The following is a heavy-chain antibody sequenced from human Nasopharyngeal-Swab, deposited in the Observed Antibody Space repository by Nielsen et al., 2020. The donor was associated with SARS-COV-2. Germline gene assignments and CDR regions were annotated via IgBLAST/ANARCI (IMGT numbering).Heavy chain of an antibody. CDR2: INHSGST. V-gene: IGHV4-34*01. CDR1: GGSFRGSY. D-gene: IGHD2-2*01. Sequence: SQTPSLTCSVYGGSFRGSYWGWIRQPPGKGPEWIAEINHSGSTNYNPSLRSRVTLSVDTSMNQVSLEVSSVTAADTAVYYCARGLSGVVPAPILGLGPYYYYYMDVWGKGTTVTVSS. J-gene: IGHJ6*03. CDR3: ARGLSGVVPAPILGLGPYYYYYMDV.